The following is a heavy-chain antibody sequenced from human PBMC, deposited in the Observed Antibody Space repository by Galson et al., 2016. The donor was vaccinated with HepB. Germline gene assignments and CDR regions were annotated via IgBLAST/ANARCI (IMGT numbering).Heavy chain of an antibody. D-gene: IGHD3-22*01. Sequence: GAEVKKPGESLKISCKGSGYTFTRYWIGWVRQMPGKGLESMGIIYPGDSDTRYSPSFPGQVTMSAGKSISTAYLQWSGLKAADTATYYRAGVYESTGYCDYWGQGTLVTFSS. CDR1: GYTFTRYW. CDR3: AGVYESTGYCDY. J-gene: IGHJ4*02. V-gene: IGHV5-51*01. CDR2: IYPGDSDT.